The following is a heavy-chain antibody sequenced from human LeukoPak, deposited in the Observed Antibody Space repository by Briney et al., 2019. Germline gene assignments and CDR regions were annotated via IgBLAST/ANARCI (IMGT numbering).Heavy chain of an antibody. D-gene: IGHD3-22*01. CDR1: GYSISSGYY. V-gene: IGHV4-38-2*01. Sequence: PSETLSLTCAVSGYSISSGYYWGWIRQPPVKGLEWIGSIYHSGSTYYNPSLKSRVTISVDTSKNQFSLKLSSVTAADTAVYYCARLDITMIVVVINYWGQGTLVTVSS. CDR2: IYHSGST. J-gene: IGHJ4*02. CDR3: ARLDITMIVVVINY.